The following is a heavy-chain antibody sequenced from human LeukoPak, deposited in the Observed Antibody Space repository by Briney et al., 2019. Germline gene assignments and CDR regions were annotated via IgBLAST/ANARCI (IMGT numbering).Heavy chain of an antibody. CDR2: IYYSGST. CDR3: ARRGILQSQIRAFDI. CDR1: GGSISSGDYY. Sequence: SQTLSLTCTVSGGSISSGDYYWSWIRQPPGKGLEWIGYIYYSGSTYYNPSLKSRVTISVDTSKNQFSLKLSSVTAADTAVYYCARRGILQSQIRAFDIWGQGTMVIVSS. J-gene: IGHJ3*02. V-gene: IGHV4-30-4*01. D-gene: IGHD1-14*01.